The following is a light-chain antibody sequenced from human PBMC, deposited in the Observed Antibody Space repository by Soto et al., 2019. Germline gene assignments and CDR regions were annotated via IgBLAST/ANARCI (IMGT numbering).Light chain of an antibody. CDR3: QQYETSSWT. V-gene: IGKV3-20*01. CDR2: DTS. J-gene: IGKJ1*01. CDR1: QSVSSSH. Sequence: EIVLTQSPGTLSLSPGERVTLSCRASQSVSSSHLGWYQQKPGQAPRLLIYDTSSRATGIPERFSGSGSGTDFTLTISRLEPEDFAVYYCQQYETSSWTFGQGSKVEMK.